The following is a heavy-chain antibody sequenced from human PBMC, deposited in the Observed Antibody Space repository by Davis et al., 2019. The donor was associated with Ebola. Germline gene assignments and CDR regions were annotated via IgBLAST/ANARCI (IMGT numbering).Heavy chain of an antibody. Sequence: GESLKISCAASGFTFTTYSMHWVRQAPGKGLEWVAVVSSDGSIEYYADSLRGRFTISRDNSKNTVYLQMYSLQPEDTAVYYCAREPSTPNWYFDPWGRGTLVTVSS. V-gene: IGHV3-30-3*01. J-gene: IGHJ2*01. CDR3: AREPSTPNWYFDP. CDR2: VSSDGSIE. CDR1: GFTFTTYS.